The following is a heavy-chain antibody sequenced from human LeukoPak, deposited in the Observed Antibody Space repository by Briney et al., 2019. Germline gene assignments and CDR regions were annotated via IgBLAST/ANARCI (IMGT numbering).Heavy chain of an antibody. CDR3: AAVNEDEPTAGPFDY. V-gene: IGHV1-58*01. Sequence: SVKVSRKVSGFTFTSSSVQWVRRTRGQRLEGIGWIVVGSGNTNYAQKFQERVTITRDMSTSTAHMEVSSLRSEDTAVYYCAAVNEDEPTAGPFDYWGQGTLVTVSS. CDR2: IVVGSGNT. J-gene: IGHJ4*02. CDR1: GFTFTSSS. D-gene: IGHD1-14*01.